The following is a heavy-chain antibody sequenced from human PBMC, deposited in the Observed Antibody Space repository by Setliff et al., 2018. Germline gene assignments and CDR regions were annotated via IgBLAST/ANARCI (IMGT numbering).Heavy chain of an antibody. CDR3: AKRGPYCSGGTCHYYFDY. CDR1: GFTSTDYG. V-gene: IGHV3-30*02. CDR2: THYDGSNN. Sequence: GSLRLSCAGSGFTSTDYGMHWVRQASGKGLEWVTFTHYDGSNNLYADSVKGRFTISRDNSKNTVYLEMNSLRAEDTAVYYCAKRGPYCSGGTCHYYFDYWGQGTLVTVSS. J-gene: IGHJ4*02. D-gene: IGHD2-15*01.